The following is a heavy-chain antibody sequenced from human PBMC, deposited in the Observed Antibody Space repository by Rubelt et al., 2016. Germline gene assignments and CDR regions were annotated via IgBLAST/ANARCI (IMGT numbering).Heavy chain of an antibody. V-gene: IGHV3-23*01. Sequence: EVQLLESGGGLVQPGGSLRLSCAASGFTFSSYAMSWVRQAPGKGLEWVSAISGSGGSTYYADSVKGRFTISRDNSKNSLYLQMNSLRAEDTAVYYCARSSYGDYVYFDYWGQGTLVTVSS. CDR2: ISGSGGST. D-gene: IGHD4-17*01. J-gene: IGHJ4*02. CDR1: GFTFSSYA. CDR3: ARSSYGDYVYFDY.